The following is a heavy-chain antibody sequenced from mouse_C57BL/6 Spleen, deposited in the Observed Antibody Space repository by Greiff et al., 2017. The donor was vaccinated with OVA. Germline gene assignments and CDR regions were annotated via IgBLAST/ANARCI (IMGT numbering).Heavy chain of an antibody. CDR3: ARSDYKGYYAMDY. CDR2: ISSGSSTI. Sequence: EVQGVESGGGLVKPGGSLKLSCAASGFTFSDYGMHWVRQAPEKGLEWVAYISSGSSTIYYADTVKGRFTISRDNAKNTLFLQMTGLRSEDTAMYYCARSDYKGYYAMDYWGQGTSVTVSS. CDR1: GFTFSDYG. D-gene: IGHD2-12*01. J-gene: IGHJ4*01. V-gene: IGHV5-17*01.